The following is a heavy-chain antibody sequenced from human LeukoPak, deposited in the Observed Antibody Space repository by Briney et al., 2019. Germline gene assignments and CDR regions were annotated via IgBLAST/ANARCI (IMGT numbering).Heavy chain of an antibody. CDR3: AKIPNSGSYDY. CDR1: GFSSNSYW. D-gene: IGHD1-26*01. V-gene: IGHV3-74*01. Sequence: GGSLRLSCAASGFSSNSYWMHWARQAPGKGLVWVSRINSDATSTSYADSVRGRFTISRDDAKNTMYLQMNSLRAEDTAVYYCAKIPNSGSYDYWGQGTLVTVSS. CDR2: INSDATST. J-gene: IGHJ4*02.